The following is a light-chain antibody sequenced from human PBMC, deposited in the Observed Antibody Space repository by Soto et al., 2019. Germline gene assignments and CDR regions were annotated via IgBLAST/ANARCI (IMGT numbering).Light chain of an antibody. CDR3: QQYDTSPPT. Sequence: EIVLTQSPATLSVSPGERATLSCRASQSVRSNLAWYQQKPGQGPRLLIYGASTRVTGIPARFSGSGSGTEFTLTISSLQSEDFAVYYCQQYDTSPPTFGQGTKVDIK. CDR1: QSVRSN. CDR2: GAS. V-gene: IGKV3-15*01. J-gene: IGKJ1*01.